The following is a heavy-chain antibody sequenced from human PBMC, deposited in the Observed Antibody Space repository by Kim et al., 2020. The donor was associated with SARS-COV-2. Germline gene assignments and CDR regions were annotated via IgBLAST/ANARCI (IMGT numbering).Heavy chain of an antibody. CDR3: ARDLYSITGGL. V-gene: IGHV3-64D*06. CDR1: GFTFSSNA. D-gene: IGHD2-8*02. J-gene: IGHJ1*01. CDR2: ICTNGGTT. Sequence: GGSLRLSCSASGFTFSSNAIHWVRQAPGKGLEYVSAICTNGGTTYYADSVKGRFTISRDNSKNTVYLQMSSLRVEDTALYYCARDLYSITGGLWGQGTLV.